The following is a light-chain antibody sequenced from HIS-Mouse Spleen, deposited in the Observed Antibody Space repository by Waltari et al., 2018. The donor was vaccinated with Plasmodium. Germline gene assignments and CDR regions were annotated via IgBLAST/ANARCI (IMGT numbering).Light chain of an antibody. CDR2: DNK. J-gene: IGLJ2*01. V-gene: IGLV1-51*01. Sequence: QSVLTQPPSVSAAPGQKVTISCSGSSSNIGNNYVSWYQQLPGTAPKLLIYDNKKQTSGIPDRCSGSKSGTSATLGITGLQTGDEADYYCGTWDSSLSAGVVVGGGTKLTVL. CDR1: SSNIGNNY. CDR3: GTWDSSLSAGVV.